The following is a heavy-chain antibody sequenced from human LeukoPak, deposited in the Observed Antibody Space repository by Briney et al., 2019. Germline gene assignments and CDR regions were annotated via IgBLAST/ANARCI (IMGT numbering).Heavy chain of an antibody. CDR1: GFTFSSYW. D-gene: IGHD2-8*01. J-gene: IGHJ5*02. CDR2: INQGGSEK. CDR3: VGRYCTSGVCLP. V-gene: IGHV3-7*03. Sequence: PGWSLRLSCAASGFTFSSYWMNWVRQAPGKGLEWVADINQGGSEKYYVDSVKGRFTISRDNTKNSLYLQMNSLRTEDTAVYYCVGRYCTSGVCLPWGQGTLVTVSS.